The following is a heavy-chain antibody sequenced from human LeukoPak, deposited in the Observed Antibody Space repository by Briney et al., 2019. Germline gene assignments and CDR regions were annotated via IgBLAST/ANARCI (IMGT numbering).Heavy chain of an antibody. J-gene: IGHJ6*02. CDR3: ARDHCTSSGCYEYYYYGVDV. Sequence: GASVKVSCKASGYTFTGYFMHWVRQAPGQGLEWIGWINPNIGATKYARKFQGRVTMTRDTPISTAYMEVSRLRSDDTAVYYCARDHCTSSGCYEYYYYGVDVWGQGTTVTVSS. V-gene: IGHV1-2*02. CDR2: INPNIGAT. D-gene: IGHD2-2*01. CDR1: GYTFTGYF.